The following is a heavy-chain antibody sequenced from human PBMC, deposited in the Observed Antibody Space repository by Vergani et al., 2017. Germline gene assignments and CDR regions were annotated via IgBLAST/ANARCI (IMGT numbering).Heavy chain of an antibody. Sequence: QVQLQESGPGLVKPSQTLSLTCTVSGGSISSGSYYWSWIRQPAGKGLEWIGRIYTSGSTNYNPSLQSRVTISVDTSKNQFSLKLSSVTAADTAVYYCASAPLWFGEFQSRAWFDPWGQGTLVTVSS. CDR3: ASAPLWFGEFQSRAWFDP. CDR2: IYTSGST. D-gene: IGHD3-10*01. CDR1: GGSISSGSYY. V-gene: IGHV4-61*02. J-gene: IGHJ5*02.